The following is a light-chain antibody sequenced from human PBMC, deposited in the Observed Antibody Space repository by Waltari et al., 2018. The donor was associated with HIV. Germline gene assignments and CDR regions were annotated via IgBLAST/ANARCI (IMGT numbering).Light chain of an antibody. J-gene: IGLJ2*01. Sequence: QSVLTQPPSVSAAPGQKVTISCSGSSPNIGSTRVFWYQQLPGTAPKLLIYDNTKRPSGIPDRFSGSKSGTLATLCITGLQTGDEADYYCGTWDSSLSAVLFGGGTKLTVL. CDR1: SPNIGSTR. V-gene: IGLV1-51*01. CDR2: DNT. CDR3: GTWDSSLSAVL.